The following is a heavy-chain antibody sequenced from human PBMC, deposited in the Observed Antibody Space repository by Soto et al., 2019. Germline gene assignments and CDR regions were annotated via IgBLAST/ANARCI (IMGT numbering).Heavy chain of an antibody. CDR2: IIPMLGIA. J-gene: IGHJ3*02. CDR3: TIGSWSGEVFDI. CDR1: GGTFSTYS. D-gene: IGHD2-21*01. Sequence: QVQLVQSGAEVKKPGSAVKVSCKDSGGTFSTYSMFWVRQAPGQGLEWMGRIIPMLGIANYAQKFQGRVTIPAEKSTGTAYMELSSLRSEDTALYYCTIGSWSGEVFDIWGQGTMVTVSS. V-gene: IGHV1-69*02.